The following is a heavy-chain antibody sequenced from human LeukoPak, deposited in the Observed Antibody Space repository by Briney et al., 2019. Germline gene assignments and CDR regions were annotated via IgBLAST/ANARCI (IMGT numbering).Heavy chain of an antibody. V-gene: IGHV5-51*01. CDR1: GYSFTSYW. J-gene: IGHJ4*02. Sequence: GESLKISCKGSGYSFTSYWIGWVRQMPGKGLEWMGSIYPGDSDTRYSPSFQGQVTISADKSISTAYLQWSSLKASDTAMYYCARHPPQYYYDSSGYCFDYWGQGNLVPVSS. D-gene: IGHD3-22*01. CDR2: IYPGDSDT. CDR3: ARHPPQYYYDSSGYCFDY.